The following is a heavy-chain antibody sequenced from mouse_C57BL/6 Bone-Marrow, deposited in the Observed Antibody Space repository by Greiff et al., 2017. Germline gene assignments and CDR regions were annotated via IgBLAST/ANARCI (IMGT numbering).Heavy chain of an antibody. CDR1: GYTFTSYW. CDR3: AIEPLWYFDV. CDR2: INPSSGYT. V-gene: IGHV1-7*01. Sequence: VMLVESGAELAKPGASVKLSCKASGYTFTSYWMHWVKQRPGQGLEWIGYINPSSGYTKYNQKFKDKATLTADKSSSTAYMQLSSLTYEDSAVYYCAIEPLWYFDVGGTGTTVTVSS. J-gene: IGHJ1*03.